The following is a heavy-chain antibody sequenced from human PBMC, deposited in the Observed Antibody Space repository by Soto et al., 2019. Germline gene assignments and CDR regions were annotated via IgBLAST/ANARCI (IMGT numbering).Heavy chain of an antibody. D-gene: IGHD2-15*01. CDR3: ASWLKGPDIGNYYYGMDV. CDR2: IMPIFRAP. V-gene: IGHV1-69*12. Sequence: QVQLVQSGAEVKKPGSSVKVSCKASGGAFSDYAYSWVRQAPGQRLEWLGGIMPIFRAPDYAQKFQGRVTITADEFTRTAYMEMNSLRSEDTAVYYCASWLKGPDIGNYYYGMDVWGQGTTVTVSS. J-gene: IGHJ6*02. CDR1: GGAFSDYA.